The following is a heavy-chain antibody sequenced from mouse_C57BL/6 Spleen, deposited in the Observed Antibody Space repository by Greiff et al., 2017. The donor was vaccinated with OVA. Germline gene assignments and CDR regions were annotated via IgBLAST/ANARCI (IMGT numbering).Heavy chain of an antibody. Sequence: EVKLMESEGGLVQPGSSMKLSCTASGFTFSDYYMAWVRQVPEKGLEWVANINYDGSSTYYLDSLKSRFIISRDNAKNILYLQMSSLKSEDTATYYCARETRNHRGAMDYWGQGTSVTVSS. V-gene: IGHV5-16*01. D-gene: IGHD3-1*01. CDR1: GFTFSDYY. CDR3: ARETRNHRGAMDY. CDR2: INYDGSST. J-gene: IGHJ4*01.